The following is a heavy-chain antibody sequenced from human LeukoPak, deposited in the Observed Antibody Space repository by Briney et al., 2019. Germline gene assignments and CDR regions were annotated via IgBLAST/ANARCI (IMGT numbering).Heavy chain of an antibody. CDR3: ASGRTVYYYYMDV. Sequence: GGSLRLSCSASGFTFSTHWMHWVRQAPGKGLVWVSRINSDGNSINYADSVKGRFTISRDNAMSTLYLQMNSLRAEDTAVYYCASGRTVYYYYMDVWGKGTTVTVSS. J-gene: IGHJ6*03. V-gene: IGHV3-74*01. CDR2: INSDGNSI. CDR1: GFTFSTHW. D-gene: IGHD2-8*01.